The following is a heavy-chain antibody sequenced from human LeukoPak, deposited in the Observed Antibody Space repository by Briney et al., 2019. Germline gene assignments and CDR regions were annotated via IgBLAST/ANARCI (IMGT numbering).Heavy chain of an antibody. V-gene: IGHV3-33*01. CDR3: ARDTPVASNAFDI. J-gene: IGHJ3*02. D-gene: IGHD6-19*01. CDR2: IWYDGSNK. Sequence: GGSLRLSCAASGFTFSSYGMHWVRQAPGKGLEWVAVIWYDGSNKYYADSVKGRFTISRDNSKNTLYLQMNSLRAEDTAVYYCARDTPVASNAFDIWGQGTMVTVSS. CDR1: GFTFSSYG.